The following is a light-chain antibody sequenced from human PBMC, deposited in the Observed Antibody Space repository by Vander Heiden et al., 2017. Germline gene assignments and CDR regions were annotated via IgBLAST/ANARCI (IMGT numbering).Light chain of an antibody. CDR3: QQYYSFAPT. Sequence: VIWVTHSPSFLSAFAGDTVTISGRLSQSISSYLDWYQQKPGKAPDILIYGASTLQSGVPSRFSGSGSGTDFTITISGLQSEDSATYHCQQYYSFAPTFGQGTKVEIK. J-gene: IGKJ1*01. CDR1: QSISSY. CDR2: GAS. V-gene: IGKV1D-8*01.